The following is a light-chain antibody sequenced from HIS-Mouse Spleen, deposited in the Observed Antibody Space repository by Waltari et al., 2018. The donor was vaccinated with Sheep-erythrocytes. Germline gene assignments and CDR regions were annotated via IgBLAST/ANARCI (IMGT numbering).Light chain of an antibody. CDR2: GAS. CDR3: QQYNNWPPGT. CDR1: QSDSSN. J-gene: IGKJ2*01. Sequence: EIVMTHSPATLSVSPGERATLSCRASQSDSSNLAWYQQKPGQAPRLLIYGASTRATGIPARFSGSGSGTEFTLTISSMQSEDFAVYYCQQYNNWPPGTFGQGTKLEIK. V-gene: IGKV3-15*01.